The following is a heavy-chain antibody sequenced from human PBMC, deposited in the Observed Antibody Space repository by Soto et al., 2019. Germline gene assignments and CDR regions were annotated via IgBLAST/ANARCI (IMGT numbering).Heavy chain of an antibody. D-gene: IGHD1-20*01. CDR1: GGSISIYY. J-gene: IGHJ6*02. CDR2: IYYSGST. Sequence: PAETLSITCTVSGGSISIYYWIWMRQPPGKGLDLIGYIYYSGSTNYNPSLKSRVTISVDTSKNQFSLKLSSVTAADTAVYYCARAGTFLLYNSHGQTYYGMDFWGQGTTVTVSS. CDR3: ARAGTFLLYNSHGQTYYGMDF. V-gene: IGHV4-59*01.